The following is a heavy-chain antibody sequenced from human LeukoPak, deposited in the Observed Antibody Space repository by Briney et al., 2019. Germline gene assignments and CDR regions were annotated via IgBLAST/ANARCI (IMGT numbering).Heavy chain of an antibody. V-gene: IGHV4-39*07. D-gene: IGHD5-12*01. CDR1: GGSISSSFYY. CDR3: ASGYDYMWFDP. J-gene: IGHJ5*02. Sequence: SETLSLTCTVSGGSISSSFYYWGWIRQPPGKGLEWIGSIYYSGNTYYNPSLNSRVTISVDTSKNQFSLKLSSVTTADTAVYYCASGYDYMWFDPWGQGTLVTVSS. CDR2: IYYSGNT.